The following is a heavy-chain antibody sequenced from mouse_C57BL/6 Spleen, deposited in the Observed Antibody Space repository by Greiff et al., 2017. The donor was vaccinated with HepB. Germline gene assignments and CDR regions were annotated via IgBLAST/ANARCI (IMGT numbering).Heavy chain of an antibody. D-gene: IGHD2-4*01. Sequence: VQLQQSGAELARPGASVKLSCKASGYTFTSYGISWVKQRTGQGLEWIGEIYPRSGNTYYNEKFKGKATLTADKSSSTAYMELRSLTSEDSAVYFCARRDDYSYAIGCWGQGTSVTVSS. CDR1: GYTFTSYG. J-gene: IGHJ4*01. V-gene: IGHV1-81*01. CDR2: IYPRSGNT. CDR3: ARRDDYSYAIGC.